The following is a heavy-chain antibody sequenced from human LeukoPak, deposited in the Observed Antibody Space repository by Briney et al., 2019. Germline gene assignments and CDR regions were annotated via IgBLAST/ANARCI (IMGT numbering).Heavy chain of an antibody. D-gene: IGHD3-22*01. V-gene: IGHV1-46*01. CDR1: GYTFTSYY. Sequence: ASVKVSCEASGYTFTSYYMHWVRQAPGQGLEWMGIINPSGGSTSYAQKFQGRVTMTRDTSTSTVYMELGSLRSEDTAVYYCAREYYYDSSGYYYAFDIWGQGTMVTVSS. CDR3: AREYYYDSSGYYYAFDI. J-gene: IGHJ3*02. CDR2: INPSGGST.